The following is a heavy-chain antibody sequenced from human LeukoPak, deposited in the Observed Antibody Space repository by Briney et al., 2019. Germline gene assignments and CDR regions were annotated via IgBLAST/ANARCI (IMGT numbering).Heavy chain of an antibody. V-gene: IGHV3-48*03. CDR3: ARRGYYDTSGYLFDD. Sequence: GGSLRLPCAASGFTFSSYEMNWVRQAPGRGLEWVSYISSSGSSIYYVDSVKGRFIISRDNAKNSLFLQMNSLRAEDTAVYYCARRGYYDTSGYLFDDWGQGTLVTVSS. CDR1: GFTFSSYE. J-gene: IGHJ4*02. D-gene: IGHD3-22*01. CDR2: ISSSGSSI.